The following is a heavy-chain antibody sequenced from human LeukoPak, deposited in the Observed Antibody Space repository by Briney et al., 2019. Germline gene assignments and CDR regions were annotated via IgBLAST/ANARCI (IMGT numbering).Heavy chain of an antibody. CDR3: ATDFHMGV. J-gene: IGHJ6*03. V-gene: IGHV3-30*02. Sequence: PGGSLRLSCAASGVTLSIYGIQWVRQAPGKGLEWVAFIRNDGTNEHYADSVKGRFTISRDNSKSTMYLQMNILRLEDTAVYYCATDFHMGVWGKGTTVTISS. CDR1: GVTLSIYG. CDR2: IRNDGTNE.